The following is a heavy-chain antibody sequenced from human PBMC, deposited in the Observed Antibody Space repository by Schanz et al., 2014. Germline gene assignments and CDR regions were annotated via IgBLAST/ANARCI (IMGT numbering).Heavy chain of an antibody. Sequence: EVQLVESGGGLVQPGGSLRLSCAASGFTFSSYAMSWVRQAPGKGLEWVSAISGSGGDTYYADSVKGRFTISRDNSKNTLYLQMDTLRVEDTAMFYCARDMTIAPAWGQGTLVTVSS. CDR1: GFTFSSYA. CDR2: ISGSGGDT. J-gene: IGHJ5*02. CDR3: ARDMTIAPA. V-gene: IGHV3-23*04. D-gene: IGHD6-13*01.